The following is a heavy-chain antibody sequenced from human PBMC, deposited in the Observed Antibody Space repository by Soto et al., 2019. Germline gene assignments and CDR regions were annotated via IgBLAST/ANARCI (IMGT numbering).Heavy chain of an antibody. D-gene: IGHD4-4*01. V-gene: IGHV3-15*04. CDR1: GFTFGASA. Sequence: GGSLRLSCAASGFTFGASALQWVRQASGKGLEWLGRIGSKTDGGTTDYAAPVKGRFTISRDDSKDTLYLQMNSLKTEDTAVYYCTTDLPTLIPQVDYWGQGTLVTVSS. J-gene: IGHJ4*02. CDR3: TTDLPTLIPQVDY. CDR2: IGSKTDGGTT.